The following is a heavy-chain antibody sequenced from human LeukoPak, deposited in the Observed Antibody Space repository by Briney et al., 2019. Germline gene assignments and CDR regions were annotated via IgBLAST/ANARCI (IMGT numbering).Heavy chain of an antibody. V-gene: IGHV3-21*01. CDR1: GFTFNNYN. Sequence: GGSLRLSCASSGFTFNNYNMNWVRQAPGRALEWVSSITSSGTYIFYADSVRGRFTISRDNAKNSLYLQMNSLGPEDTAVYYCARDPYSGNYGNYYYYYMDVWGIGTTVTISS. D-gene: IGHD1-26*01. CDR2: ITSSGTYI. CDR3: ARDPYSGNYGNYYYYYMDV. J-gene: IGHJ6*03.